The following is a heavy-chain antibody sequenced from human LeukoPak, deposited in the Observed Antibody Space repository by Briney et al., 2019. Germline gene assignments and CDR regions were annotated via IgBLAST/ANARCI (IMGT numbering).Heavy chain of an antibody. CDR3: AKDLGYYFDY. D-gene: IGHD3-16*01. CDR1: GGSIRSYY. J-gene: IGHJ4*02. Sequence: SETLSLTCTVSGGSIRSYYWSWIRQTPGKGLEWIGYIHYSGSTNYNPSLKSRVTIPVDTSRNQFSLKLSSVTAADTAVYYCAKDLGYYFDYWGQGTLVTVSS. CDR2: IHYSGST. V-gene: IGHV4-59*01.